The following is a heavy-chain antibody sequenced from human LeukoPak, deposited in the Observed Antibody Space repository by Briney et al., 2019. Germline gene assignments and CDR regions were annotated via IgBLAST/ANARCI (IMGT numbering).Heavy chain of an antibody. CDR2: IYHSGST. CDR3: ARVLLGGYYDSSGYPYPDPSGSDY. J-gene: IGHJ4*02. Sequence: PSETLSLTCTVSGYSISSGYYWGWIRQPPGKGLGWIGSIYHSGSTYYNPSLKSRVTTSVDTSKNQFSLKLSSVTAADTAVYYCARVLLGGYYDSSGYPYPDPSGSDYWGQGTLVTVSS. D-gene: IGHD3-22*01. CDR1: GYSISSGYY. V-gene: IGHV4-38-2*02.